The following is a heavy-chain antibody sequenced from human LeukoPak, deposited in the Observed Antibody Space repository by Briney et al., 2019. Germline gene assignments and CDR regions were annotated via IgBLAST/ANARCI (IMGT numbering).Heavy chain of an antibody. Sequence: SETLSLTCTVSGGSSSAYYTWIRQPPGKGLEWIGLIYNSGSTNYNPSLKSRVIISADTSKNQFSLKLSSVTAADTAVYYCARADSSSWTVDYWGQGTLVTVSS. V-gene: IGHV4-59*12. CDR1: GGSSSAYY. CDR3: ARADSSSWTVDY. CDR2: IYNSGST. D-gene: IGHD6-13*01. J-gene: IGHJ4*02.